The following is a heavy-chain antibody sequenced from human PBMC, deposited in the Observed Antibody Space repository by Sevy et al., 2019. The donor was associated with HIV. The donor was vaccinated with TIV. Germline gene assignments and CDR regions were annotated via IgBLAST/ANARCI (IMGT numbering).Heavy chain of an antibody. CDR2: IYISGTT. D-gene: IGHD4-17*01. V-gene: IGHV4-4*07. Sequence: SETLSITCTVSGGSISSYYWSWIRQPAGKGLEWIGRIYISGTTNYNPSFKSRVTMSIETSKNQFSLKLSSVTTADTAVYYCARDLGGDYEGYWGQGTLVTVSS. CDR1: GGSISSYY. CDR3: ARDLGGDYEGY. J-gene: IGHJ4*02.